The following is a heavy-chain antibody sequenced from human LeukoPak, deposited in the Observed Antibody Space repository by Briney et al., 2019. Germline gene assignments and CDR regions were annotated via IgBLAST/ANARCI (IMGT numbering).Heavy chain of an antibody. CDR1: GYAVSSYD. V-gene: IGHV1-8*01. Sequence: ASVKVSCKASGYAVSSYDINWVRQATGQGLEWMGWMNPNSGNTGYAQKFQGRVTMTRNTSISTAVMELSSLRSEDTAVYYCARLMDSGFYSAAYYFDYWGQGTLVTVSS. D-gene: IGHD3-22*01. J-gene: IGHJ4*02. CDR3: ARLMDSGFYSAAYYFDY. CDR2: MNPNSGNT.